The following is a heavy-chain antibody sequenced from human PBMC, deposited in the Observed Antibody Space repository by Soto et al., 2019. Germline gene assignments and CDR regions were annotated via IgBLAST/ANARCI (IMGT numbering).Heavy chain of an antibody. CDR3: AKGRGGFGIQLWYFDY. D-gene: IGHD5-18*01. V-gene: IGHV3-23*01. Sequence: EVQLLESGGGLVQPGGSLRLSCAASGFTFSSYAMSWVRQAPGKGLEWVSAISGSGGSTYYADSVKGRFTISRDNCKNTLYLQMNSLRAKDTAVYYCAKGRGGFGIQLWYFDYWGQGTLVTVSS. CDR1: GFTFSSYA. CDR2: ISGSGGST. J-gene: IGHJ4*02.